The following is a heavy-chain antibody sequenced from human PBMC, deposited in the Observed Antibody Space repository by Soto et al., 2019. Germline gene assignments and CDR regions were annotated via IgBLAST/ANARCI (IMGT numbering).Heavy chain of an antibody. D-gene: IGHD3-9*01. CDR3: AGPYYDILFCFKQKTAYDI. Sequence: RQAPGQGLEWMGGIIPIFGTANYAQKFQGRVTITADESTSPAYMELSSLRSEDTAVYYCAGPYYDILFCFKQKTAYDI. CDR2: IIPIFGTA. V-gene: IGHV1-69*01. J-gene: IGHJ3*02.